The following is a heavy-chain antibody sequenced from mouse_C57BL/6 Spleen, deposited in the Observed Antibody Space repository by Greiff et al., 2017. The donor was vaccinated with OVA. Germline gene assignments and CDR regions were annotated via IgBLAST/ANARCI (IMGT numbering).Heavy chain of an antibody. Sequence: VQLQQSGPELVKPGASVKISCKASGYAFSSSWMNWVKQRPGKGLEWIGRIYPGDGDTNYNGKFKGKATLTADKSSSTAYMQLSSLTSEDSAVYICARGEVLWAFAYWGQGTLVTVSA. CDR1: GYAFSSSW. V-gene: IGHV1-82*01. D-gene: IGHD6-2*01. CDR3: ARGEVLWAFAY. J-gene: IGHJ3*01. CDR2: IYPGDGDT.